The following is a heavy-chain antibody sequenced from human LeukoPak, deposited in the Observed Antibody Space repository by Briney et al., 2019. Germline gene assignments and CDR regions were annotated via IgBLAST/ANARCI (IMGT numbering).Heavy chain of an antibody. CDR2: MFTPGTI. Sequence: PSETLSLTCTVSGGSVSSGIYYWSWIRQPAGKGLEWIGRMFTPGTINYNPSLKSRVTISLDTSQNQFSLKLSSVTAPDTAVYYCARLSGRDYYFGYWGQGTLVTVSS. CDR3: ARLSGRDYYFGY. D-gene: IGHD3-10*01. V-gene: IGHV4-61*02. CDR1: GGSVSSGIYY. J-gene: IGHJ4*02.